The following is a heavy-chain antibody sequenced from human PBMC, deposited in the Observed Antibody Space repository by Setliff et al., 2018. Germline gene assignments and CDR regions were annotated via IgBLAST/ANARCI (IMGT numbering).Heavy chain of an antibody. V-gene: IGHV1-69*10. CDR3: ARNIGMGQRDYFDY. CDR2: TIPLLPLP. Sequence: ASVKVSCKASGYTFSDYYIHWVRQAPGQGLEWMGGTIPLLPLPNYAVKFQGRITLTADKSTSTAYMELSSLRSEDTAVYYCARNIGMGQRDYFDYWGQGTVVTVSS. D-gene: IGHD5-18*01. CDR1: GYTFSDYY. J-gene: IGHJ4*02.